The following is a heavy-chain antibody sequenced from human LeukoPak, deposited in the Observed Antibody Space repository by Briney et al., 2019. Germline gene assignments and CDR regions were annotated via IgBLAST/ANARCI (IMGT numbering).Heavy chain of an antibody. Sequence: ASVNVSCKTSGYTFTTCAVHWVRQAPGQRLEWMGWIHADSGNTKYSQKLQGRVAIARDTSASTIYMELTSLRIEDTAVYFCTIGLAGDWDAFDVWGLGTTVTVSS. J-gene: IGHJ3*01. CDR1: GYTFTTCA. V-gene: IGHV1-3*01. CDR2: IHADSGNT. D-gene: IGHD6-19*01. CDR3: TIGLAGDWDAFDV.